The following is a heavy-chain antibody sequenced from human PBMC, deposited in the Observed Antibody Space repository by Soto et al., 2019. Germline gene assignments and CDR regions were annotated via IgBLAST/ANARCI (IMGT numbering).Heavy chain of an antibody. J-gene: IGHJ4*02. CDR3: ARSIVVVTALDY. Sequence: GASVKVSCKASGYTFTSYAMHWVRQAPGQRLEWMGWINAGNGNTKYSQKFQGRVTITRDTYASTAYMELSSLRSEDTAVYYCARSIVVVTALDYWGQGTLVTVS. V-gene: IGHV1-3*01. CDR1: GYTFTSYA. CDR2: INAGNGNT. D-gene: IGHD2-21*02.